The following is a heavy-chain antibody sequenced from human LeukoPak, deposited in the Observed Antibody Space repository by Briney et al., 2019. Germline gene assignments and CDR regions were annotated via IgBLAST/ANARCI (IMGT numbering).Heavy chain of an antibody. V-gene: IGHV3-53*04. Sequence: GGSLRLSCAASGFTVSSNHMSWVRQAPGKGLEWVSVIYSGGSTYYADSVKGRFTISRHNSKNTLYLQMNSLRAEDTAVYYCAGNDFWSGYYIVRWGQGTLVTVSS. J-gene: IGHJ4*02. CDR3: AGNDFWSGYYIVR. D-gene: IGHD3-3*01. CDR2: IYSGGST. CDR1: GFTVSSNH.